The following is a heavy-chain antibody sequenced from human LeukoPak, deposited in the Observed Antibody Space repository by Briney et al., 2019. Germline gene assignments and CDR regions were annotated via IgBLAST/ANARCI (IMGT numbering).Heavy chain of an antibody. Sequence: SETLSLTCTVSGGSISGYYWSWIRQPPGKGLEWIGYIYYSGSTNYNPSLKSRVTISVGTSKKQFSLKLSSVTAADTAVYYCARVISSTGDAFDIWAQGTMVTVSS. CDR2: IYYSGST. CDR1: GGSISGYY. CDR3: ARVISSTGDAFDI. D-gene: IGHD2-8*02. J-gene: IGHJ3*02. V-gene: IGHV4-59*01.